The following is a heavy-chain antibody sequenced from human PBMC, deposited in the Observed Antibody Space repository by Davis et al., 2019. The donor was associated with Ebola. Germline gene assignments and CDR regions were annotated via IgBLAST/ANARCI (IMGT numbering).Heavy chain of an antibody. CDR3: ARDFLHCSGGSCYYMGKGTGGYYYGMDV. D-gene: IGHD2-15*01. CDR1: GGSISSYY. Sequence: PSETLSLTCTVSGGSISSYYWSWIRQPPGKGLEWIGYIYYSGSTNYNPSLKSRVTISVDTSKNQFSLKLSSVTAADTAVYYCARDFLHCSGGSCYYMGKGTGGYYYGMDVWGQGTTVTVSS. J-gene: IGHJ6*02. V-gene: IGHV4-59*12. CDR2: IYYSGST.